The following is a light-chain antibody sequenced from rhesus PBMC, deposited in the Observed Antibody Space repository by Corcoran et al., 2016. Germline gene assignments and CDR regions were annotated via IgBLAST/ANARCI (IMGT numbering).Light chain of an antibody. CDR3: QQFNDWWT. CDR1: QTVSNY. CDR2: GAS. Sequence: EIVMTQSPATLSLSPGERATLSCRASQTVSNYVAWYQQKPEQAPRLLIYGASSRAPGIPDRFRCRGSGTDFILPISSLEPEDVGVYYCQQFNDWWTFGQGTKVDIK. J-gene: IGKJ1*01. V-gene: IGKV3S9*01.